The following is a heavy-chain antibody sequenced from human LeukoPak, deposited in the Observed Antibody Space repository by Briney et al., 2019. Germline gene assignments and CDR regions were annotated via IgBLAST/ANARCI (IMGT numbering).Heavy chain of an antibody. CDR3: AKEGYYDFWKGGGGYFDY. J-gene: IGHJ4*02. Sequence: GGSLRLSCAASGFTFSSYGMHWVRQAPGKGLEWVAVISYDGSNKYYADSVKGRFTISRDNSKNTLYLQMNSLRAEDTAVYYCAKEGYYDFWKGGGGYFDYWGQGTLVTVSS. D-gene: IGHD3-3*01. V-gene: IGHV3-30*18. CDR2: ISYDGSNK. CDR1: GFTFSSYG.